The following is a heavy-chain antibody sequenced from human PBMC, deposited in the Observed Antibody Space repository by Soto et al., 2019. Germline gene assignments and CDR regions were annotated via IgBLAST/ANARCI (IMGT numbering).Heavy chain of an antibody. D-gene: IGHD3-10*01. CDR2: LSGTADSA. CDR3: AKDSGNYGSGSFSH. Sequence: GGSLRLSCAASGFTFSSYALSWVRQAPGKGLEWVSALSGTADSADYADSVKGRFTISRDDSKTTLFLHMSSPRAEDTAVYYCAKDSGNYGSGSFSHWGQGTLVTVSS. CDR1: GFTFSSYA. J-gene: IGHJ4*02. V-gene: IGHV3-23*01.